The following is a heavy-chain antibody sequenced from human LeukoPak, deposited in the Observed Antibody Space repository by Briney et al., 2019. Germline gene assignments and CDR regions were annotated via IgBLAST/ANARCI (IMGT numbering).Heavy chain of an antibody. CDR2: IKQDGSEK. CDR1: GFTFSSYS. CDR3: ARSDQWELLFDY. Sequence: GGSLRLSCAASGFTFSSYSMNWVRQAPGKGLEWVANIKQDGSEKYYVDSVKGRFTISRDNAKNSLYLQMNSLRAEDTAVYYCARSDQWELLFDYWGQGTLVTVSS. V-gene: IGHV3-7*01. D-gene: IGHD1-26*01. J-gene: IGHJ4*02.